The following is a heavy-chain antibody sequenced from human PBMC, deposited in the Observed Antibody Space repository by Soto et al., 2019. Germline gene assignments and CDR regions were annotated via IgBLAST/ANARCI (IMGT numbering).Heavy chain of an antibody. CDR3: ASGGDYCDGSGYLHRFDY. Sequence: QVQLQESGPGLVKPSQTLSLTCTVSGGSISSGGYYWSWMRQHPGKGLEWIGYIYYSGSTYYNPSLKRCVTIAVVTSKTQFSLKLRSVSAAGTAVYYCASGGDYCDGSGYLHRFDYWGQGTLVTVSS. CDR2: IYYSGST. J-gene: IGHJ4*02. V-gene: IGHV4-31*03. D-gene: IGHD3-22*01. CDR1: GGSISSGGYY.